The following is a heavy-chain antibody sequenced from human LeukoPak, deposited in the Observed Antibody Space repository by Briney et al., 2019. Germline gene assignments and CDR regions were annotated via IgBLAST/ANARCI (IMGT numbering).Heavy chain of an antibody. J-gene: IGHJ4*02. CDR2: IWYDGSNK. CDR1: GFTFSSYG. D-gene: IGHD3-10*01. CDR3: AKDRRSPYYFDY. V-gene: IGHV3-30*02. Sequence: GGSLRLSCAASGFTFSSYGMHWVRQAPGKGLEWVAVIWYDGSNKYYADSVKGRFTISRDNSKNTLYLQMNSLRAEDTAVYYCAKDRRSPYYFDYWGQGTLVTVSS.